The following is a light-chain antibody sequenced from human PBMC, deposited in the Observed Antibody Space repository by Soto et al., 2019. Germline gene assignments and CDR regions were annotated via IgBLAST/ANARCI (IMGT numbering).Light chain of an antibody. V-gene: IGKV1-5*03. CDR2: KAS. Sequence: DIQMTQSPSTLSASVGDRVTITCRASQSINSWLAWYQQKPGKAPNLLIYKASTLGSGVPSRFSGSGSGTEFTLTISRLEPEDFAVYYCQHYDGSPAWTFGQGTKVDNK. J-gene: IGKJ1*01. CDR1: QSINSW. CDR3: QHYDGSPAWT.